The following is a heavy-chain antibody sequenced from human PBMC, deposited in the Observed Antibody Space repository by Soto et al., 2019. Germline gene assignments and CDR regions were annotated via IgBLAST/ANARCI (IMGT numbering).Heavy chain of an antibody. V-gene: IGHV1-69*13. CDR3: ASGIAARPPYYYYYGMDV. Sequence: SVKVSCKASGGTFSSYSISWVRQAPGQGLEWMGGIIPIFGTANYAQKFQGRVTITADESTSTAYMELSSLRSEDTAVYYRASGIAARPPYYYYYGMDVWGQGTTVTVSS. CDR1: GGTFSSYS. CDR2: IIPIFGTA. J-gene: IGHJ6*02. D-gene: IGHD6-6*01.